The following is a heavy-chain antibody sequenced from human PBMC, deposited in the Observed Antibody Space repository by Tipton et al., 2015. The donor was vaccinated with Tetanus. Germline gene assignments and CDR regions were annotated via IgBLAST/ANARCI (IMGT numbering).Heavy chain of an antibody. CDR1: GFTFSSYP. V-gene: IGHV3-23*01. CDR3: ARGRERCRGTNCHRATDY. CDR2: IGDTEFVT. Sequence: SLRLSCEASGFTFSSYPMHWVRQAPGKGLEWVSAIGDTEFVTYYADSLKGRFTISRDNFKNTLSLQMISLRAEDTAIYYCARGRERCRGTNCHRATDYWGQGTLVTVSS. J-gene: IGHJ4*02. D-gene: IGHD2-2*01.